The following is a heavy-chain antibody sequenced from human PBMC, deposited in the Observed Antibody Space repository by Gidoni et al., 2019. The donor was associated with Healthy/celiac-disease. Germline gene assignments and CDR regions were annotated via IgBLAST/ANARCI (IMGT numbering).Heavy chain of an antibody. CDR1: GFTFSSHA. CDR3: AKSPPGIAAAGIGDAFDI. D-gene: IGHD6-13*01. V-gene: IGHV3-23*01. CDR2: ISGSGGST. Sequence: EVQLLESGGGLVQPGGSLRLSCAASGFTFSSHAMSWVRQPQGTGLEWVSAISGSGGSTYYADSVKGRFTISRDNSKTTLYLQMNSLRAEDTAVYYCAKSPPGIAAAGIGDAFDIWGQGTMVTVSS. J-gene: IGHJ3*02.